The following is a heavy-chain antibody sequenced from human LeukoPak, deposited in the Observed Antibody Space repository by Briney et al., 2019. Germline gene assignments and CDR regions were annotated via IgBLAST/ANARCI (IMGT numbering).Heavy chain of an antibody. CDR3: ARDKAWLQDDAFDI. D-gene: IGHD5-24*01. CDR1: GFTFSDYS. Sequence: GGSLRLSCAASGFTFSDYSMNWVRQAPGKGLEWVSYISSSGSTIYYADSVKGRFTISRDNAKNSLYLQMNSLRAEDTAVYYCARDKAWLQDDAFDIWGQGTMVTVSS. V-gene: IGHV3-48*04. CDR2: ISSSGSTI. J-gene: IGHJ3*02.